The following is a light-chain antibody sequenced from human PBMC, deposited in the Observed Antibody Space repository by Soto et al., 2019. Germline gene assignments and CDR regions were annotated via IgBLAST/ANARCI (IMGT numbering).Light chain of an antibody. CDR1: QSVSSAY. CDR3: QQYGNSSTWT. J-gene: IGKJ1*01. V-gene: IGKV3-20*01. CDR2: AAS. Sequence: EIVLTQSPGTLSLSPGERATLSCRASQSVSSAYLAWYQHKPGQPPTLLIYAASSRVTGTPDRSSGRGSWADFSLTIISREPEDFVAYYCQQYGNSSTWTFGQGTKVEIK.